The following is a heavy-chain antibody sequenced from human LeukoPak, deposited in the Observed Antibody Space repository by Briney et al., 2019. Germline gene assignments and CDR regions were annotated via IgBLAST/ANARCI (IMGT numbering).Heavy chain of an antibody. V-gene: IGHV3-30*04. Sequence: GRSLRLSCAASGFTFSNYAMHWVRQAPGKGLEWVAVISYHGGNKNYADSVKGRFTISRDNAKNSLYLQMNSLRAEDTAVYYCARTAAGDYWGQGTLVTVSS. CDR1: GFTFSNYA. D-gene: IGHD6-13*01. CDR2: ISYHGGNK. CDR3: ARTAAGDY. J-gene: IGHJ4*02.